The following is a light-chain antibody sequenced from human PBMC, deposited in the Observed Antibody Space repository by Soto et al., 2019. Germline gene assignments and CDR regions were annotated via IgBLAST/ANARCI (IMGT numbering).Light chain of an antibody. CDR2: DVS. CDR3: CSYSGTYIWV. V-gene: IGLV2-11*01. J-gene: IGLJ3*02. Sequence: QSALTQPRSVSGSPGQSVTISCTGTTSDVGGYSYVSWYQQHPGKAPKVMIYDVSKRPSGVPDRFSGSKSGNTASLTISGIHADDEADYYCCSYSGTYIWVFGGGTKLTVL. CDR1: TSDVGGYSY.